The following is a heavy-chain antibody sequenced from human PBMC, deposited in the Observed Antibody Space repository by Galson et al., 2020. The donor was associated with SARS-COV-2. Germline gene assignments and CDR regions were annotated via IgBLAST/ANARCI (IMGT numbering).Heavy chain of an antibody. Sequence: GESLKISCAASGFTFNNYHMSWVRQAPGEGLEWVSVVTAGGDTTYSIDSVKGRFTISRDNSKNTLYLQMNSLRVEDTAVYYCANLMDPRLPPYNWGQGTLVTVSS. J-gene: IGHJ4*02. CDR3: ANLMDPRLPPYN. D-gene: IGHD2-8*01. CDR1: GFTFNNYH. CDR2: VTAGGDTT. V-gene: IGHV3-23*01.